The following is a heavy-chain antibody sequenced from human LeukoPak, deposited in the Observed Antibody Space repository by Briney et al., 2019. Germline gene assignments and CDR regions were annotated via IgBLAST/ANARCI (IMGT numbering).Heavy chain of an antibody. CDR2: IYYSGST. J-gene: IGHJ4*02. V-gene: IGHV4-39*01. CDR1: GGSISSSSYY. CDR3: ASGYYYDRGADY. D-gene: IGHD3-22*01. Sequence: PSETLSLTCTVSGGSISSSSYYWGWIRQPPGKGLEWIENIYYSGSTYYNPSLKSRVTISVDTSKNQFSLKLSSVTAADTAVYYCASGYYYDRGADYRGQGTLVTVSS.